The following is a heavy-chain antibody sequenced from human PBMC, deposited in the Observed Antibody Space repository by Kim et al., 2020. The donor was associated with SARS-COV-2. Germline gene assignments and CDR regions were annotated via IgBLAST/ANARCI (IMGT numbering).Heavy chain of an antibody. J-gene: IGHJ6*02. V-gene: IGHV1-2*02. D-gene: IGHD5-18*01. Sequence: ASVKVSCKASGYTFTGYYMHWVRQAPGQGLEWMGWINPNSGGTNYAQKFQGRVTMTRDTSISTAYMELSRLRSDDTAVYYCATPTVDTGDYYYGMDVWGQGTTVTVSS. CDR3: ATPTVDTGDYYYGMDV. CDR1: GYTFTGYY. CDR2: INPNSGGT.